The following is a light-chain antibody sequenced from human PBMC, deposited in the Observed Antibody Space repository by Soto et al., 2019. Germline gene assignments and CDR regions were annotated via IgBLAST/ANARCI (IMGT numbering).Light chain of an antibody. CDR1: SSDVGGYNY. CDR3: SSYTSLSTVV. Sequence: QSALTQPASVSGSPGQSITISCTGTSSDVGGYNYVSWFQQHPGKAPKLTIYDVSNRPSGVSSRFSGSKSGNTASLTISGLQAEDEADYYCSSYTSLSTVVFGGGTKLTVL. CDR2: DVS. V-gene: IGLV2-14*03. J-gene: IGLJ2*01.